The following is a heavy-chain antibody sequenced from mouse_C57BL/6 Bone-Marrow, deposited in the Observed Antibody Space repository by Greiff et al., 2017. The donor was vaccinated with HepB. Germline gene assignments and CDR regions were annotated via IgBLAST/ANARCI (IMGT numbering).Heavy chain of an antibody. V-gene: IGHV1-74*01. D-gene: IGHD3-2*02. CDR1: GYTFTSEW. CDR3: ARQLRLPYYYAMDY. Sequence: QVQLQQPGAELVKPGASVKVSGKVSGYTFTSEWMHWVKQRSGQGLEWSGRIHPEDSDTNYNQKFKGKATLTVDKSSSTAYMQLSSLTSEDSAVYYCARQLRLPYYYAMDYWGQGTSVTVSS. J-gene: IGHJ4*01. CDR2: IHPEDSDT.